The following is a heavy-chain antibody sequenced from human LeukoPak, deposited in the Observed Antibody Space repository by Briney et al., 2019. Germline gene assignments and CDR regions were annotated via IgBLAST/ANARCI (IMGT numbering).Heavy chain of an antibody. V-gene: IGHV4-39*01. D-gene: IGHD3-22*01. CDR1: GDSISSSSYY. Sequence: SETLSLTCTVSGDSISSSSYYWVWLRQPPGKGLEWIATIHYTGSTYYNPSLKSRVTISVDTSKNQFSLKQSSVTAADTAMYYCARYWGPYDNSGAYFDYWGQGTLVTVSS. CDR2: IHYTGST. CDR3: ARYWGPYDNSGAYFDY. J-gene: IGHJ4*02.